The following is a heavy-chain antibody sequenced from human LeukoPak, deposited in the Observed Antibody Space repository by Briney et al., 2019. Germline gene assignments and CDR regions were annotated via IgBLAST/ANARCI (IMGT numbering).Heavy chain of an antibody. D-gene: IGHD4-11*01. Sequence: SVKVSCKASGGTFSSYTISWVRQAPGQGLEWMGRIIPILGIANYAQKFQGRVTITADKSTSTAYMELSSLRSEDTAAYYCARDSTVTSLGDYWGQGTLVTVSS. CDR2: IIPILGIA. J-gene: IGHJ4*02. CDR3: ARDSTVTSLGDY. CDR1: GGTFSSYT. V-gene: IGHV1-69*04.